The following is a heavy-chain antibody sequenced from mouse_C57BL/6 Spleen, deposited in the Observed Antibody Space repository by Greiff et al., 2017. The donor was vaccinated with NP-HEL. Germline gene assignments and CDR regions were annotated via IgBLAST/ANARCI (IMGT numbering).Heavy chain of an antibody. Sequence: EVQRVESGGGLVQPGGSLSLSCAASGFTFTDYYMSWVRQPPGKALEWLGFIRNKANGYTTEYSASVKGRFTISRDNSQSILYLQMNALRAEDSATYYCARYYYGSSYSAWLAYWGQGTLVTVSA. CDR1: GFTFTDYY. J-gene: IGHJ3*01. D-gene: IGHD1-1*01. CDR3: ARYYYGSSYSAWLAY. CDR2: IRNKANGYTT. V-gene: IGHV7-3*01.